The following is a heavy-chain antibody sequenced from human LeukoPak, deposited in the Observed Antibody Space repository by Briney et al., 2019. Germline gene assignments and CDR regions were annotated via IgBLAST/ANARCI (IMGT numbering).Heavy chain of an antibody. CDR3: ATTNTYYYDSSVSGAFDI. D-gene: IGHD3-22*01. CDR1: GFTFSSYG. J-gene: IGHJ3*02. Sequence: GGSLRLSCAAPGFTFSSYGMHWVRQAPGKGLEWVAVIWYDGSNKYYADSVKGRFTISRDNSKNTLYLQMNSLRAEDTAVYYCATTNTYYYDSSVSGAFDIWGQGTMVTVSS. CDR2: IWYDGSNK. V-gene: IGHV3-33*01.